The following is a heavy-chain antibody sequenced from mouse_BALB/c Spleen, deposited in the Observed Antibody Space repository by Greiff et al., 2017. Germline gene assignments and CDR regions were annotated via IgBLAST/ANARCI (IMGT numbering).Heavy chain of an antibody. CDR2: ISSGSSTI. CDR1: GFTFSSFG. J-gene: IGHJ4*01. CDR3: ARRACYAMDY. Sequence: EVHLVESGAGLVQPGGSLKLSCAASGFTFSSFGMHWVRQAPEKGLEWVAYISSGSSTIYYADTVKGRFTISRDNPKNTLFLQMTSLRSEDTAMYYCARRACYAMDYWGQGTSVTVSS. V-gene: IGHV5-17*02.